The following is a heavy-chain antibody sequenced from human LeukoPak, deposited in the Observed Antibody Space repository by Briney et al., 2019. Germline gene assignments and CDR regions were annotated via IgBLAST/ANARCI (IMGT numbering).Heavy chain of an antibody. D-gene: IGHD3-22*01. J-gene: IGHJ4*02. CDR1: GFTFSSYA. CDR3: AKGSYYDSSGSFYFDY. CDR2: ISGSGDNT. Sequence: GGSLRLSCAASGFTFSSYAMSWVRQAPGKGLEWVSGISGSGDNTYYADSVKGRFTISRDNSKNTLYVQVNSLGTENTAAYYCAKGSYYDSSGSFYFDYWGQGTLVTVSS. V-gene: IGHV3-23*01.